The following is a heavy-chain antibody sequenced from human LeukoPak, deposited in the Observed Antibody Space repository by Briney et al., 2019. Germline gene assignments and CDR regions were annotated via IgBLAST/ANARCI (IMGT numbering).Heavy chain of an antibody. CDR2: ISYDGSNK. CDR3: AKVPRVGYGSN. J-gene: IGHJ4*02. V-gene: IGHV3-30*04. CDR1: GFTFSSYA. Sequence: GGSLRLSCAASGFTFSSYAMHWVRQAPGKGLEWVAVISYDGSNKYYADSVKGRFTISRDNSKNTLYLQMNSLRAEDTAVYYCAKVPRVGYGSNWGQGTLVTVSS. D-gene: IGHD2-2*01.